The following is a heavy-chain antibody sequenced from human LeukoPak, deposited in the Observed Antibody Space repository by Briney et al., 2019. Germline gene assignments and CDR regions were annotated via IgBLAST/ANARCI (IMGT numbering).Heavy chain of an antibody. D-gene: IGHD3-22*01. V-gene: IGHV4-39*01. CDR2: TYYSGST. CDR3: ARRYYYDSSPPDY. J-gene: IGHJ4*02. CDR1: GGSISSSSYY. Sequence: SETLSLTCTVSGGSISSSSYYWGWIRQPPGKGLEWIGSTYYSGSTYYNPSLKGRVTISVDTSKNQFSLKLSSVTAADTAVYYCARRYYYDSSPPDYWGQGTLVTVSS.